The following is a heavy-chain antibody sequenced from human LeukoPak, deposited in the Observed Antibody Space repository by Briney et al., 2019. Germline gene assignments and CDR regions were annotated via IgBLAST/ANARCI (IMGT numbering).Heavy chain of an antibody. Sequence: SETLSLTCTVSGASISSTTYYWGWIRQPPRKGLEWIASIYYSGSTYYNPSLKSRVTISVDTSKNQFSLKLSSVTAADTAVYYCARGVWSRWFDPWGQGTLVTVSS. D-gene: IGHD3-3*01. J-gene: IGHJ5*02. CDR3: ARGVWSRWFDP. V-gene: IGHV4-39*01. CDR1: GASISSTTYY. CDR2: IYYSGST.